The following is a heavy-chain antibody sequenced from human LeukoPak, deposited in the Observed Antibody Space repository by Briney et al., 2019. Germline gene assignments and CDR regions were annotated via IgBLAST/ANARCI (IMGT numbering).Heavy chain of an antibody. CDR3: ARVGYCSSTSCPGGFDP. D-gene: IGHD2-2*01. Sequence: PSETLSLTCTASGGSISSYYWSWIRQPPGKGLEWIGYIYYSGSTNYNPSLKSRVTISVDTSKNQFSLKLSSVTAADTAVYYCARVGYCSSTSCPGGFDPWGQGTLVTVSS. V-gene: IGHV4-59*01. CDR2: IYYSGST. CDR1: GGSISSYY. J-gene: IGHJ5*02.